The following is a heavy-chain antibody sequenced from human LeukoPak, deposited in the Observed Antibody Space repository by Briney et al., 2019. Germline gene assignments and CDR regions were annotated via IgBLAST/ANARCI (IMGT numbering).Heavy chain of an antibody. CDR2: IYPGDSDT. CDR3: TSRDMTTRGIDY. J-gene: IGHJ4*02. V-gene: IGHV5-51*01. Sequence: GESLEISCKGSGYRFSNYWIGWVRQMPGKGLEGMRIIYPGDSDTNYSPSFQGQVTLSADESINTAYLQWNSLKASDTAMYYCTSRDMTTRGIDYWGQGTLVTVSS. D-gene: IGHD4-11*01. CDR1: GYRFSNYW.